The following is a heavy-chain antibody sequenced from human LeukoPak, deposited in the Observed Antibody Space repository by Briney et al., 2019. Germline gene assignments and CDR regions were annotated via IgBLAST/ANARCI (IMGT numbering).Heavy chain of an antibody. J-gene: IGHJ6*03. D-gene: IGHD3-16*01. Sequence: SVKVSCKASGGTFSSYAISWVPQAPGQGLEWMGGIIPIFGTANYAQKFQGRVTITADKSTSTAYMELSSLRSEDTAVYYCASFTSARAVPKYYYYYYMDVWGKGTTVTVSS. CDR3: ASFTSARAVPKYYYYYYMDV. CDR1: GGTFSSYA. CDR2: IIPIFGTA. V-gene: IGHV1-69*06.